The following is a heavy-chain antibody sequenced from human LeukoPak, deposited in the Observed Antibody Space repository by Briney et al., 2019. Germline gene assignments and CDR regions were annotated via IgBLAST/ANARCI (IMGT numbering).Heavy chain of an antibody. J-gene: IGHJ4*02. CDR2: INHSGST. D-gene: IGHD6-19*01. CDR3: AKSSGWYGGVCYFDY. V-gene: IGHV4-34*01. Sequence: SETLSLTCAVYGGSFSGYYWSWIRHPPGKGLEWIGEINHSGSTNYNPSLKGRVTISVDTSKNQFSLKLSSVTAADTAVYYCAKSSGWYGGVCYFDYWGQGTLVTVSP. CDR1: GGSFSGYY.